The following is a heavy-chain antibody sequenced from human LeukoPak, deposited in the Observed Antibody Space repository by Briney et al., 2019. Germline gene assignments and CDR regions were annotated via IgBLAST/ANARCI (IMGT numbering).Heavy chain of an antibody. Sequence: SETLSLTCTVSGGSISSSGDFWGWVRQPPGKEPEYIASIHHSGRTYYNLSLKSRVTMSVDTSKNQFSLKLSSVTATDTAVYYCASGISCWYKVLGQGTMVIVSS. D-gene: IGHD6-19*01. J-gene: IGHJ3*01. CDR2: IHHSGRT. CDR3: ASGISCWYKV. V-gene: IGHV4-39*01. CDR1: GGSISSSGDF.